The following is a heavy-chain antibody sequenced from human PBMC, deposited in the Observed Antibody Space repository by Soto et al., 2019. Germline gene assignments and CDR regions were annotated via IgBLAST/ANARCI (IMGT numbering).Heavy chain of an antibody. V-gene: IGHV3-66*01. CDR1: GFIVSSNY. J-gene: IGHJ3*01. D-gene: IGHD3-10*01. Sequence: EVQLVESGGGLVQPGGSLRLSCTASGFIVSSNYMSWVRQAPGKGLEWVSVIYTSGSTYYADSVKGRFTISRDNSKNIVYLQMNSLRAEDTAVYYCARGDGALDVWGQGTLVTVS. CDR3: ARGDGALDV. CDR2: IYTSGST.